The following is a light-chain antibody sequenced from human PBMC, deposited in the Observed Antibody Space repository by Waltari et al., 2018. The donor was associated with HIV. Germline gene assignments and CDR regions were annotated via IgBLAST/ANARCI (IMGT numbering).Light chain of an antibody. V-gene: IGKV1-8*01. CDR2: GAS. CDR1: QGISSY. CDR3: QQYYTYPPT. J-gene: IGKJ1*01. Sequence: AIRMTQSPTPFSASTGDRVTITCRASQGISSYLAWYQQKPGKAPKLLIYGASTLQSGVPSRFSGSGSGTDFTLTINCLQSEDFATYYCQQYYTYPPTFGQWTKVEIK.